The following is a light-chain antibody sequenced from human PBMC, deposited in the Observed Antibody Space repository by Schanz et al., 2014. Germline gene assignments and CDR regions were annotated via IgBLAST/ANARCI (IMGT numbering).Light chain of an antibody. CDR2: EVS. CDR3: TSYTSVSTWV. Sequence: QSVLTQPPSASGSPGQSVTISCTGTSSDIGGYNYVSWYQQHPGKAPKILIYEVSKRPSGVPDRFSGSKSGNTASLTISGLQTEDEADYYCTSYTSVSTWVFGGGTKVTVL. CDR1: SSDIGGYNY. J-gene: IGLJ3*02. V-gene: IGLV2-8*01.